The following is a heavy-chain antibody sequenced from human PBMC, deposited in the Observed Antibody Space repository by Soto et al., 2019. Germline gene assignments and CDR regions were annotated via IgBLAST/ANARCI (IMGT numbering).Heavy chain of an antibody. CDR1: GFTFSSYA. J-gene: IGHJ6*02. D-gene: IGHD1-20*01. CDR2: ISYDGSNN. V-gene: IGHV3-30-3*01. CDR3: ARDGRGITGTSYYYYYGMDV. Sequence: HPGGSLRLSCAASGFTFSSYAMHWVRQSPGKGLEWVAVISYDGSNNYYADFVKGRFTISRDNSKNTLYLQMNSLRAEDTAVYYCARDGRGITGTSYYYYYGMDVWGQGTTVTVSS.